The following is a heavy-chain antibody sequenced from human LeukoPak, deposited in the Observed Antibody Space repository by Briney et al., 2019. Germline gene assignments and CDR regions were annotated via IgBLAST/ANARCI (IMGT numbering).Heavy chain of an antibody. CDR2: IWHDGSNK. J-gene: IGHJ4*02. Sequence: PGRSLRLSCVASGFTFSSYGMHWVRQAPGKGLEWVAVIWHDGSNKYYADSVKGRFTISRDNAKNSLYLQLNSLRAEDTAVYFCARDEMYGSGSYAYFDYWGQGTLVTVSS. V-gene: IGHV3-33*01. CDR1: GFTFSSYG. CDR3: ARDEMYGSGSYAYFDY. D-gene: IGHD3-10*01.